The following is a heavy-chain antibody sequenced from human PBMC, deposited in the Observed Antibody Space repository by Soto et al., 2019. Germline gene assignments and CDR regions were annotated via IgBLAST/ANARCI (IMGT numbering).Heavy chain of an antibody. J-gene: IGHJ4*02. V-gene: IGHV1-69*18. CDR2: IIPVFGKA. Sequence: QVQLVQSGAEVMKPGSSVKVSCKASGGSFSNYVINWVRQAPGQGLEWMGTIIPVFGKANYAQKFQGRVTIPAEDPTITAYMKLTTRTFKDPAGNYLGRKKKVHPPFFDYGAREPWSPCPQ. CDR1: GGSFSNYV. D-gene: IGHD3-3*02. CDR3: GRKKKVHPPFFDY.